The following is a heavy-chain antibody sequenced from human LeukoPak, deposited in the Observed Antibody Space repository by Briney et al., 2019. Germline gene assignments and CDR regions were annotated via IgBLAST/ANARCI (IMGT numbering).Heavy chain of an antibody. CDR2: INPNSGGT. CDR3: ARVPNEWELKFDP. D-gene: IGHD1-26*01. Sequence: GASVKVSCKASGYTFTGYDMHWVRQAPGQGLEWMGWINPNSGGTNYAQKFQGRVTMTRDTSISTAYMELSRLRSDDTAVYYCARVPNEWELKFDPWGQGTLVTVSS. J-gene: IGHJ5*02. CDR1: GYTFTGYD. V-gene: IGHV1-2*02.